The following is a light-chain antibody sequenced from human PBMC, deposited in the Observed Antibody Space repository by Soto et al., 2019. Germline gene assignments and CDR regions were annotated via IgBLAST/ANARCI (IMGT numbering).Light chain of an antibody. J-gene: IGLJ1*01. V-gene: IGLV2-14*01. CDR3: SSYTTSNTRQIV. Sequence: QSALTQPASVSGSPGQSITISCTGTSSDDGGYNYVSWYQQHPGKAPKFMIYDVSNRPSGDSNRFHGSKSGNTASLTISLLQAEDEADYYCSSYTTSNTRQIVFGSGTKVTVL. CDR1: SSDDGGYNY. CDR2: DVS.